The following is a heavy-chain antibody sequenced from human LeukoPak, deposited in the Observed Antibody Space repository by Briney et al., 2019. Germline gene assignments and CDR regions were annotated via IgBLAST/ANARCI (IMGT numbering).Heavy chain of an antibody. V-gene: IGHV1-69*06. J-gene: IGHJ6*03. Sequence: SVKVSCKASGGTFSSYAISWVRQAPGQGLEWMGGIIPIFGTANYAQKFQGRVTIAADKSTSTAYMELSSLRSEDTAVYYCAKSNALVRGSGEVNYYSYMDVWGKGTTVTISS. CDR1: GGTFSSYA. CDR3: AKSNALVRGSGEVNYYSYMDV. CDR2: IIPIFGTA. D-gene: IGHD3-10*01.